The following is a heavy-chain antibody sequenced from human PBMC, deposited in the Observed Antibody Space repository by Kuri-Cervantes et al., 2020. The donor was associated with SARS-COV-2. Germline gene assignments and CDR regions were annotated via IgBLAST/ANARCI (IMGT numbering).Heavy chain of an antibody. CDR1: GFPFNDYY. CDR2: IRPSGGSK. V-gene: IGHV3-11*04. CDR3: ARDLRMGKSLDY. J-gene: IGHJ4*02. D-gene: IGHD3-16*01. Sequence: LSLTCAASGFPFNDYYFTWIRQAPGKGLEWVSSIRPSGGSKFYADSVKGRFTISRDDAKSSVYLQMNSLGGEDTAVYYCARDLRMGKSLDYWGQGTRVTVSS.